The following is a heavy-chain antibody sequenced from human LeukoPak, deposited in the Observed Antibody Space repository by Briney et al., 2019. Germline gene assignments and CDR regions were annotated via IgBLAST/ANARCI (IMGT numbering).Heavy chain of an antibody. CDR2: ISSSGSTI. D-gene: IGHD3-10*01. V-gene: IGHV3-48*01. Sequence: PGGSLRLSCAASGFTFSSYSMNWVRQAPGKGLEWVSYISSSGSTIYYADSVKGRFTISRDISKNTFYLQMSSLTADDAALYYCAKDQQGGAGSGRFDYWGQGTLVTVSS. CDR1: GFTFSSYS. J-gene: IGHJ4*02. CDR3: AKDQQGGAGSGRFDY.